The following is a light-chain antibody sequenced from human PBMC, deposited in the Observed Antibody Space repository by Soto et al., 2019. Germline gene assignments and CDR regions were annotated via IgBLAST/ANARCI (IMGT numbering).Light chain of an antibody. CDR3: QQYGDPPPYS. V-gene: IGKV3-20*01. CDR2: GAS. CDR1: QSVSRSL. Sequence: EIVLTQSPGTLSLSPGERATLSCRASQSVSRSLLAWYQQKPGQAPRLLIYGASTRATGIADRFSGSGSGKDFTLTISRLEAEDCAVYYGQQYGDPPPYSFGQGIKLEIK. J-gene: IGKJ2*03.